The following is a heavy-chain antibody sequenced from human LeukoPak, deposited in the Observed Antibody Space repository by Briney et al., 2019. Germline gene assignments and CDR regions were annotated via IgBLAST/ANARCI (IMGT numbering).Heavy chain of an antibody. CDR1: GFTFSSYW. CDR3: ARDIRLDIVVVPAVL. CDR2: INSDGSST. Sequence: GGSLRLSCAASGFTFSSYWMHWVRQAPGKGLVWVSRINSDGSSTSYADSVKGRFTISRDNAKNSLYLQMNSLRAEDTAVYYCARDIRLDIVVVPAVLWGQGTLVTVSS. J-gene: IGHJ4*02. D-gene: IGHD2-2*03. V-gene: IGHV3-74*01.